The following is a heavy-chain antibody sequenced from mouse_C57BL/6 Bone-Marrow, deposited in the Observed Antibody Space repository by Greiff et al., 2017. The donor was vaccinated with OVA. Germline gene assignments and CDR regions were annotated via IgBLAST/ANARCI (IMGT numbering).Heavy chain of an antibody. Sequence: VQLQQSVAELVRPGASVKLSCTASGFNIKNTYMHWVKQRPEQGLEWIGRIDPANGNTKYAPKFQGKATITADTASNTAYLQLSSLTSEDTAIYYCARATMVTTRGDCAAYWGQGTLVTVSA. V-gene: IGHV14-3*01. J-gene: IGHJ3*01. D-gene: IGHD2-2*01. CDR1: GFNIKNTY. CDR3: ARATMVTTRGDCAAY. CDR2: IDPANGNT.